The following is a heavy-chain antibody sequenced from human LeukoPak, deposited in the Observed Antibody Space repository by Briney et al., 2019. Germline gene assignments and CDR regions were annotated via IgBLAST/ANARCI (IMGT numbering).Heavy chain of an antibody. CDR1: GGTFSSYA. J-gene: IGHJ3*02. Sequence: SSVKVSCKASGGTFSSYAISWVRQAPGQGLEWMGGIIPIFGTANYAQKFQGRVTITADESTSTAYMELSSLRSEDTAVYYCARTARYSGSYGAFDIWGQGTIVTVSS. CDR3: ARTARYSGSYGAFDI. D-gene: IGHD1-26*01. V-gene: IGHV1-69*01. CDR2: IIPIFGTA.